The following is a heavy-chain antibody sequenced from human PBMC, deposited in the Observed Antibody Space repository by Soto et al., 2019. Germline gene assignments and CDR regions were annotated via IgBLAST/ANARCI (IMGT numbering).Heavy chain of an antibody. CDR2: IIPIFGTA. CDR1: GGTFSSYA. J-gene: IGHJ5*02. CDR3: ARGPNYYDSSGGFDP. Sequence: ASLKVSCKASGGTFSSYAISWVRQAPGQGLEWMGGIIPIFGTANYAQKFQGRVTITADESTSTAYMELSSLRSEDTAVYYCARGPNYYDSSGGFDPWGQGTLVTVSS. V-gene: IGHV1-69*13. D-gene: IGHD3-22*01.